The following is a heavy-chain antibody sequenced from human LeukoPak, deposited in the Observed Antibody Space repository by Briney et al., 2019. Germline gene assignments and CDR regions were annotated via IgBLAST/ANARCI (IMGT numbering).Heavy chain of an antibody. J-gene: IGHJ6*03. CDR2: IYYSGST. CDR3: ARASGASAGYYYYYYMDV. V-gene: IGHV4-59*01. D-gene: IGHD3-10*01. Sequence: PSETLSLTCTVSGGSSSSYYWSWIRQPPGKGLEWIGHIYYSGSTNYNPSLKSRVTISVDTSKNQFSLKLSSVTAADTAVYYCARASGASAGYYYYYYMDVWGKGNTVTVSS. CDR1: GGSSSSYY.